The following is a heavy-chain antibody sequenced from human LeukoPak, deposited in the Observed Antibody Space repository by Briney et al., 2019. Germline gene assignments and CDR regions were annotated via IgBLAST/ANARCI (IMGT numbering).Heavy chain of an antibody. CDR3: AKDPDYDILTGWVYFDY. V-gene: IGHV3-48*03. CDR1: GFTFSSYE. D-gene: IGHD3-9*01. Sequence: QPGGSLRLSCAASGFTFSSYEMNWVRQAPGKGLEWVSYISSSGRTTYYADSVKGRFTISRDNSKNTLYLQMNSLRAEDTAVYYCAKDPDYDILTGWVYFDYWGQGTLVTVSS. J-gene: IGHJ4*02. CDR2: ISSSGRTT.